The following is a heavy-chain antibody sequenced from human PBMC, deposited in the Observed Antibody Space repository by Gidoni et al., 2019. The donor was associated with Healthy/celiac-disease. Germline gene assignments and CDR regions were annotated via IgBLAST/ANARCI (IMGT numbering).Heavy chain of an antibody. D-gene: IGHD3-3*01. Sequence: EVQLVESGGGLVQPGGSLKLSCAASGFTFSGSAMHWVRQASGKGLEWVGRIRSKANSYATAYAASVKGRFTISRDDSKNTAYLQMNSLKTEDTAVYYCTSVEEIFGVVNAFDYWGQGTLVTVSS. CDR1: GFTFSGSA. CDR2: IRSKANSYAT. V-gene: IGHV3-73*02. J-gene: IGHJ4*02. CDR3: TSVEEIFGVVNAFDY.